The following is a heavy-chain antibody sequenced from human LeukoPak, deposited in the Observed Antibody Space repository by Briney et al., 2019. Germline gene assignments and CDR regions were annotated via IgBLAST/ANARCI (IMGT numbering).Heavy chain of an antibody. Sequence: SVKVSCKASGGTFSSYAISWVRQAPGQGLEWMGGIIPIFGTANYAQKFQGRVTITADKSTSTAYMELSSLRSDDTAVYYCARTSTVAEDWFDPWGQGTLVTVSS. CDR2: IIPIFGTA. J-gene: IGHJ5*02. CDR3: ARTSTVAEDWFDP. D-gene: IGHD4-23*01. CDR1: GGTFSSYA. V-gene: IGHV1-69*06.